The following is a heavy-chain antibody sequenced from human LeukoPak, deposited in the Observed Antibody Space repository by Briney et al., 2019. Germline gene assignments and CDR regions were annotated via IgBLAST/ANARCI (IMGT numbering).Heavy chain of an antibody. CDR3: ARGQQPLTTMIVVPYYFDY. J-gene: IGHJ4*02. CDR2: INPSGGST. V-gene: IGHV1-46*01. Sequence: ASVKVSCKASGYTFTSYYMHWVRQAPGQGLEWMGIINPSGGSTSYAQKFQGRVTISVDTSKNQFSLKLSSVTAADTAVYYCARGQQPLTTMIVVPYYFDYWGQGTLVTVSS. CDR1: GYTFTSYY. D-gene: IGHD3-22*01.